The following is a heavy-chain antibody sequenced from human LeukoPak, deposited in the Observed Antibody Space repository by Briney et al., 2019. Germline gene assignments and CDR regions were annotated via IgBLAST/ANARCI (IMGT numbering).Heavy chain of an antibody. CDR3: AKALLWFGEFPLDYYHMDV. CDR2: ISWRSSDI. CDR1: GFTLSSYN. V-gene: IGHV3-21*01. Sequence: GGSLRLSCVASGFTLSSYNMKWVRQAPGKRLEWVSSISWRSSDIEYADSVKGRFTISRDNSKNTLYLQMNSLRAEDTAVYYCAKALLWFGEFPLDYYHMDVWGKGTTVTVSS. D-gene: IGHD3-10*01. J-gene: IGHJ6*03.